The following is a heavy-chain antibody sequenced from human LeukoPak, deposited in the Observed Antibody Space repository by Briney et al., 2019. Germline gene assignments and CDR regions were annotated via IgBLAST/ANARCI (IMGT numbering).Heavy chain of an antibody. CDR1: GFTFSDHY. Sequence: GGSLRLSCAASGFTFSDHYMEWVRQAPGKGLEWVGRTRDKGNSYTTEYAASVKGRFTISRDASKNSLYLHMDSLKTEDTAVYYCARSIKWGASYYFDCWGEGTLVTVSS. V-gene: IGHV3-72*01. CDR2: TRDKGNSYTT. D-gene: IGHD5-12*01. J-gene: IGHJ4*02. CDR3: ARSIKWGASYYFDC.